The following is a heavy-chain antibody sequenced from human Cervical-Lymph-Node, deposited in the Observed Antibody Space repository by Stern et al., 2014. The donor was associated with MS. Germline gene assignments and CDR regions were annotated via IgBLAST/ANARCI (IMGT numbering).Heavy chain of an antibody. CDR3: ARGTTMVSFYYGMDV. D-gene: IGHD5-18*01. CDR2: ISSNGGST. J-gene: IGHJ6*02. V-gene: IGHV3-64*01. CDR1: GFTFSSYA. Sequence: EVHLVESGGGLVQPGGSLRLSCAASGFTFSSYAMHWVRQAPGKGLEYVSAISSNGGSTYYANSVKGRFTISRDNSKNTLFLQMGSLRAEDMAVYYCARGTTMVSFYYGMDVWGQGTTVTVSS.